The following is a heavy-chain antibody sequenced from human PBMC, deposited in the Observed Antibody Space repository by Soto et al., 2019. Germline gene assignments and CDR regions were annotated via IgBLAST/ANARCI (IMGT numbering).Heavy chain of an antibody. V-gene: IGHV1-3*01. J-gene: IGHJ6*03. Sequence: QVQLVQSGAEVKKPGASVKVSCKASGYTFTSYAMHWVRQAPGQRLEGMGWINAGNGNTKYSHKFQGRVTITWDTSASTAYIELSSLRSEDTAVYYCARYPGRAFYYYYYYMDVWGKGTTVTVSS. D-gene: IGHD2-8*02. CDR1: GYTFTSYA. CDR2: INAGNGNT. CDR3: ARYPGRAFYYYYYYMDV.